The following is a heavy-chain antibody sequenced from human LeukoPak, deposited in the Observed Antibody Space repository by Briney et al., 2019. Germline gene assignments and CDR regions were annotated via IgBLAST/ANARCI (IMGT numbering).Heavy chain of an antibody. CDR3: ARGPLRRYYYDSSNAFDI. CDR2: ISAYNGNT. CDR1: GYTFTGYY. V-gene: IGHV1-18*04. D-gene: IGHD3-22*01. J-gene: IGHJ3*02. Sequence: GASVKVSCKASGYTFTGYYIHWVRQAPGQGLEWMGWISAYNGNTNYAQKLQGRVTMTTDTSTSTAYMELRSLRSDDTAVYYCARGPLRRYYYDSSNAFDIWGQGTMVTVSS.